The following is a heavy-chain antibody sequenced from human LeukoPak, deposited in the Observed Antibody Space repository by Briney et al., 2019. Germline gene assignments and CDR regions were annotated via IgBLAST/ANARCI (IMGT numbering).Heavy chain of an antibody. CDR2: IYYSGST. D-gene: IGHD2-2*01. CDR1: GYSISSGYY. Sequence: SETLSLTCTVSGYSISSGYYWGWIRQPPGKGLEWIGNIYYSGSTYYNPSLKSRVTISVDTSNNQFSLKLSSVTAADTAVYYCARHVYCSSTSCYYYYYQYMDVWGKGTTVTISS. J-gene: IGHJ6*03. CDR3: ARHVYCSSTSCYYYYYQYMDV. V-gene: IGHV4-38-2*02.